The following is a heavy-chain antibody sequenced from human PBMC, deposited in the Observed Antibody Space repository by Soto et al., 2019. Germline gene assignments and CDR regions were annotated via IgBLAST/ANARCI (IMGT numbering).Heavy chain of an antibody. D-gene: IGHD3-22*01. Sequence: SQTLSLTCAISGDSVSSNSAAWNWIRQSPSRGLEWLGRTYYRSKWYNGYAVSVKSRITINPDTSKNQFSLQLNSVTPEDTAVYYCARDLVWDRSGVYYYYGMDVWGQGTTVTVSS. V-gene: IGHV6-1*01. CDR3: ARDLVWDRSGVYYYYGMDV. J-gene: IGHJ6*02. CDR2: TYYRSKWYN. CDR1: GDSVSSNSAA.